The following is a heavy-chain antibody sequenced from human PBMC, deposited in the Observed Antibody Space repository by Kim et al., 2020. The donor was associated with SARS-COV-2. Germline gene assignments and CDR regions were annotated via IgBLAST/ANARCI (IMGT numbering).Heavy chain of an antibody. J-gene: IGHJ4*02. D-gene: IGHD1-26*01. Sequence: YYNPSHKSRVTISVDRSKNQFSLKLSSVTAADTAVYYCARAVGAPYYFDYWGQGTLVTVSS. V-gene: IGHV4-30-2*01. CDR3: ARAVGAPYYFDY.